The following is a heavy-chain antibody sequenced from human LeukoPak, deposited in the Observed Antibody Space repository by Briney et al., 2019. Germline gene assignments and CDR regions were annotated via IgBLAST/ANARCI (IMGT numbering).Heavy chain of an antibody. CDR1: GGSFSGYY. V-gene: IGHV4-34*01. Sequence: SETLSLTCAVYGGSFSGYYWSWIRQPPGKGLEWIGEINHSGSTNYNPSLKSRVTISVDTSKNQFSLQLNSVTPEDTAVYYCAREQWQILFDYWGQGTLVTVSS. CDR2: INHSGST. D-gene: IGHD6-19*01. J-gene: IGHJ4*02. CDR3: AREQWQILFDY.